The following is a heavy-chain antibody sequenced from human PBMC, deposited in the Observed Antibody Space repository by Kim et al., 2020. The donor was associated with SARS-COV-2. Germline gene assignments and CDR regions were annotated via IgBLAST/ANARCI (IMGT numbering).Heavy chain of an antibody. D-gene: IGHD3-3*01. CDR3: ARDRSDYDFWSGYYSSGLDY. J-gene: IGHJ4*02. CDR2: IYYSGST. CDR1: GGSISSGDYY. V-gene: IGHV4-30-4*01. Sequence: SETLSLTCTVSGGSISSGDYYWSWIRQPPGKGLEWIGYIYYSGSTYYNPSLKSRVTISVDTSKNQFSLKLSSVTAADTAVYYCARDRSDYDFWSGYYSSGLDYWGQGTLVTVSS.